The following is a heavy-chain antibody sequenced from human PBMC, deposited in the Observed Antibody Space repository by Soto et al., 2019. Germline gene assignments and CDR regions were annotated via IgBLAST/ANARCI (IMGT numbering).Heavy chain of an antibody. Sequence: PGGSLRLSCAASGFTFSSYAMHWVRQAPGKGLEWVAVISYDGSNKYYADSVKGRFTISRDNSKNTLYLQMNRLRAEDTAVYYCAANYYDSSGYYSQAGRYFDYWGQGT. V-gene: IGHV3-30-3*01. CDR2: ISYDGSNK. D-gene: IGHD3-22*01. J-gene: IGHJ4*02. CDR1: GFTFSSYA. CDR3: AANYYDSSGYYSQAGRYFDY.